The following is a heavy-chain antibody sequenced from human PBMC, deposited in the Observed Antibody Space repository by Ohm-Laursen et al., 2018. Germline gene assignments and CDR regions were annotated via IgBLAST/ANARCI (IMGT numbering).Heavy chain of an antibody. D-gene: IGHD2-15*01. Sequence: GSLRLSCAASGFTFSNAWMIWVRQAPGKGLEWVGRIKSKTDGETTDYRAPVKGRFTISRDDSKNTLYLQMNSLKTEGTAVYYCSTDRKGYCSGGSCLNYWGQGALVTVSS. CDR2: IKSKTDGETT. V-gene: IGHV3-15*01. J-gene: IGHJ4*02. CDR1: GFTFSNAW. CDR3: STDRKGYCSGGSCLNY.